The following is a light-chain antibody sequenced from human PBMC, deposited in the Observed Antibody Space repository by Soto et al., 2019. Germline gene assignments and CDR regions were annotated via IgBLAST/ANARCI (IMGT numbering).Light chain of an antibody. CDR3: EYYGTSIT. CDR2: GTS. Sequence: EIVLTQSPATLSLSPGERATLSCSASQSIDNNHLAWYQQKPGQAPRLLIHGTSNRATGIPDRFSGSGSGTDFTLTFSRLEPEDFAVYYCEYYGTSITFGGGTKVDI. CDR1: QSIDNNH. J-gene: IGKJ4*01. V-gene: IGKV3-20*01.